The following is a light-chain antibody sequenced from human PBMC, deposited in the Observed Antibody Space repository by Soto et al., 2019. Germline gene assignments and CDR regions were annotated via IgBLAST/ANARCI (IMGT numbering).Light chain of an antibody. CDR2: GSS. CDR1: QSVSNKY. J-gene: IGKJ2*01. V-gene: IGKV3-20*01. Sequence: EVVLTQSPGTLSLSPGERATLSCRASQSVSNKYLAWYQQKPGQAPRLLIFGSSDRATGIPDRFSGSGSGTDFNLNISRLEPEDVEVYYCQQYGSSPPYTFGQGTKLEIK. CDR3: QQYGSSPPYT.